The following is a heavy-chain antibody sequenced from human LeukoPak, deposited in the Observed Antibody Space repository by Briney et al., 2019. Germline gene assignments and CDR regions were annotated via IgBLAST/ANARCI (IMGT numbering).Heavy chain of an antibody. Sequence: VASVKVSCKASGFTLTNYGITWVRQAPGQGLEWMGWISAYNGDTNYAQKLRYRVTMTTDTSTSTAYMELRSLRSDDTAVYYCARVGEQHLDYYFDYWGQGTLVTVSS. CDR1: GFTLTNYG. CDR2: ISAYNGDT. CDR3: ARVGEQHLDYYFDY. D-gene: IGHD6-13*01. J-gene: IGHJ4*02. V-gene: IGHV1-18*04.